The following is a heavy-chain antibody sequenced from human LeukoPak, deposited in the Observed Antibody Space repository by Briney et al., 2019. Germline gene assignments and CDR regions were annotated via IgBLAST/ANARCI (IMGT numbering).Heavy chain of an antibody. CDR3: ASPLIDSIQGDAFDI. D-gene: IGHD5-18*01. CDR2: IKQDGSEK. Sequence: GGSLRLSCAASGFTFSSYWMSWVRQAPGKGLEWVANIKQDGSEKYYVDSVKGRFTISRDNAKNSLYLQMNSLRAEDTAVYYCASPLIDSIQGDAFDIWGQGTMVTVSS. V-gene: IGHV3-7*01. CDR1: GFTFSSYW. J-gene: IGHJ3*02.